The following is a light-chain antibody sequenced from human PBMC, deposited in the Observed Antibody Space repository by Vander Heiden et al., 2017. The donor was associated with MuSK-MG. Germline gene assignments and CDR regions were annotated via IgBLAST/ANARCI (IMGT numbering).Light chain of an antibody. CDR1: QSVSSSY. CDR3: QQDGSLPYT. CDR2: GAS. Sequence: EIVLTQSPGTLSLSPGERATLSCRASQSVSSSYLAWYQQKPGQAPRLLIYGASSRDTGIPDRFSGSGSGTDFTLTISRLEPEDFAVYYCQQDGSLPYTFGQGTKMEIK. V-gene: IGKV3-20*01. J-gene: IGKJ2*01.